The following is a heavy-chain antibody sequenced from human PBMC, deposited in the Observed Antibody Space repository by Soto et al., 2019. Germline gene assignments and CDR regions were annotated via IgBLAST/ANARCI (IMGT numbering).Heavy chain of an antibody. CDR3: ARDLWGYCGTDCYPLDV. V-gene: IGHV4-59*01. CDR2: MYNTGST. D-gene: IGHD2-21*02. CDR1: GGSISGYY. J-gene: IGHJ6*02. Sequence: PSETLYLTCTVSGGSISGYYWSWIRQPPGKGLEWIGYMYNTGSTVYNPSFKSRVTISVDTSKNQFSLKLNSVTAADTAVYYCARDLWGYCGTDCYPLDVWGQGPTVTVS.